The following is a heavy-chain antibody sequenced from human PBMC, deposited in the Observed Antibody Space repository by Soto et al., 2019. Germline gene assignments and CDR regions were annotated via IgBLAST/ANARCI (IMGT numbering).Heavy chain of an antibody. D-gene: IGHD5-12*01. Sequence: PGGSLRLSCAASGFTFKNYAMTWVRQAPGKGLEWVSLIYGSGGSTDYADSVKGRFTISRDNSKNMLYVQMNSLRDEDTAVYYCARKDVAFDYWGQGSQVTVSS. CDR2: IYGSGGST. CDR3: ARKDVAFDY. CDR1: GFTFKNYA. V-gene: IGHV3-23*01. J-gene: IGHJ4*02.